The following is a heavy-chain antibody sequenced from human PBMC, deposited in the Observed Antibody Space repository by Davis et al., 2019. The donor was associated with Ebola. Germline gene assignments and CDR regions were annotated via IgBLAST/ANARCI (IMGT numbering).Heavy chain of an antibody. CDR2: INPSGGST. V-gene: IGHV1-46*01. CDR3: ARGGYSNQRSGYYYYGMDV. CDR1: GYTFTSYY. D-gene: IGHD4-11*01. J-gene: IGHJ6*02. Sequence: ASVKVSCKASGYTFTSYYMHWVRQAPGQGLEWMGIINPSGGSTSYAQKFQGRVTMTRDTSTSTVYMELSSLRSEDTAVYYCARGGYSNQRSGYYYYGMDVWGQGTTVTVSS.